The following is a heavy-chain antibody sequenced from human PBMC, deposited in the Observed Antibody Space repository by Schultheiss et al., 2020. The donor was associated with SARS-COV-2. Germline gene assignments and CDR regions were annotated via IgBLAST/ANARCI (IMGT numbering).Heavy chain of an antibody. CDR3: ARLYTSGPEFYFDY. Sequence: SETLSLTCTVSGGSISSYYWSWIRQPPGKGLEWIGYIYYSGSTNYNPSLESRVTISVDTSQNQFSLKLTSVTAADAAVYYCARLYTSGPEFYFDYWGQGTLVNVSS. CDR1: GGSISSYY. CDR2: IYYSGST. J-gene: IGHJ4*02. V-gene: IGHV4-59*08. D-gene: IGHD6-19*01.